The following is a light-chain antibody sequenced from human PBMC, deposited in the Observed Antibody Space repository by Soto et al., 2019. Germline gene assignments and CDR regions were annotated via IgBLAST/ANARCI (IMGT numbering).Light chain of an antibody. CDR1: QDIGDW. J-gene: IGKJ3*01. Sequence: DDRLTQSPSTLSASVGDRVTISCRASQDIGDWLAWYQQKPGKAPKLLTHRVSRLQSGVPVRFSGSGSETEFTLTINGLQPDDFATYYCQRYNSHLFFFGPGTKVQSK. CDR2: RVS. CDR3: QRYNSHLFF. V-gene: IGKV1-5*03.